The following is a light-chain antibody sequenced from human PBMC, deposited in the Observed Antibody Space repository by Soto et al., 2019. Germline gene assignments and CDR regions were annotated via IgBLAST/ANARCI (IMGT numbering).Light chain of an antibody. V-gene: IGLV1-44*01. Sequence: QSVLTQPPSVSGTPGPRVSISCSGSRSNIGINAVDWYHQLPGTAPKVLIYANNQRPSGVPDRFSGSKSGTSASLAINGLQSDDEAHYYCAAWDDSLNGLVFGGGTKVTVL. CDR3: AAWDDSLNGLV. J-gene: IGLJ2*01. CDR1: RSNIGINA. CDR2: ANN.